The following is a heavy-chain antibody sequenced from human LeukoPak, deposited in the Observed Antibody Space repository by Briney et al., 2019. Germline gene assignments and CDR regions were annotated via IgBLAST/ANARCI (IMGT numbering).Heavy chain of an antibody. J-gene: IGHJ4*02. Sequence: SETLSLTCTVSGGSISSSSYHWGWIRQPPGKGLEWIGTIYSGGSTYYNSSLKSRVTISIDTSNNQFFLKLNSVTAADTAVYYCARQRGKMRYFDFVALDYWGQGTLVTVPS. CDR3: ARQRGKMRYFDFVALDY. V-gene: IGHV4-39*01. D-gene: IGHD3-9*01. CDR2: IYSGGST. CDR1: GGSISSSSYH.